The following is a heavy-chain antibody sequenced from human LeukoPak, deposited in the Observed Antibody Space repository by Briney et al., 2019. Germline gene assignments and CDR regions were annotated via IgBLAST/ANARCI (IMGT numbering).Heavy chain of an antibody. CDR3: SYYYDSSDDY. CDR2: IIPILGIA. Sequence: ASVKVSCKASGGTFSSYAISWVRQAPGQGLEWMGRIIPILGIANYAQKFQGRVTITADKSMSTAYMELSSLRSEDTAVYYCSYYYDSSDDYWGQGTLVTVSS. D-gene: IGHD3-22*01. V-gene: IGHV1-69*04. CDR1: GGTFSSYA. J-gene: IGHJ4*02.